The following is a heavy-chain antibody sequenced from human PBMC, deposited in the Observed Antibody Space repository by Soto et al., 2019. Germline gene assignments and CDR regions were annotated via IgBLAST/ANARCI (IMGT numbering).Heavy chain of an antibody. J-gene: IGHJ4*02. V-gene: IGHV1-46*01. Sequence: QVQLVQSGAELRKPGTSVKVSCETSGYPFTSYYMNWVRQAPGQGLEWMGVINPTDGTTTFAQKFHGRLTMTRDTSTSTVYLGLISLRPEDTAVYYCATCGYDVSYCDNWGQGTLVAVSS. CDR3: ATCGYDVSYCDN. CDR1: GYPFTSYY. D-gene: IGHD3-10*01. CDR2: INPTDGTT.